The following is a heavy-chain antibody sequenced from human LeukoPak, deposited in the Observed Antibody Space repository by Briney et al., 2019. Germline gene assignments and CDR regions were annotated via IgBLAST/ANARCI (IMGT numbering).Heavy chain of an antibody. D-gene: IGHD3-10*01. CDR1: GFTFSSYG. V-gene: IGHV3-23*01. CDR2: ISGSGGST. J-gene: IGHJ4*02. Sequence: GGSLRLSCAASGFTFSSYGMSWVRQAPGKGLEWVSAISGSGGSTYYADSVKGRFTISRDNSKNTLCLQMNSLRAEDTAVYYCAKDRYYGSGRKCYFDYWGQGTLVTVSS. CDR3: AKDRYYGSGRKCYFDY.